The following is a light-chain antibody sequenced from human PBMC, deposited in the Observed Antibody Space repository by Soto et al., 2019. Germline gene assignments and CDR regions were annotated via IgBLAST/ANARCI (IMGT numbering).Light chain of an antibody. CDR3: SSYTTTDTYV. CDR2: EVI. CDR1: TSDLAGYNY. V-gene: IGLV2-14*01. Sequence: QSALTQPASVSVSPGQSITISCTGTTSDLAGYNYVSWYQQYPGKAPKLMIYEVINRSSGVSNRFSGSKSANSASLTISGLQAEDEADYYCSSYTTTDTYVFGTGTKV. J-gene: IGLJ1*01.